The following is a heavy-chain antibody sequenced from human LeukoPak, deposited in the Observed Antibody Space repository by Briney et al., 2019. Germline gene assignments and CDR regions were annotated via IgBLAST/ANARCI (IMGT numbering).Heavy chain of an antibody. D-gene: IGHD3-22*01. CDR1: GFTFSSYA. Sequence: GGSLRLSCAASGFTFSSYAMSWVRQAPGKGLEWVSAISGSGGSTYYADSVKGRFTISRDNSKNKVYLQMNSLRAEDTAVYFCARAQSATLSYYFDLWGQGTLVTVSS. J-gene: IGHJ5*02. CDR2: ISGSGGST. CDR3: ARAQSATLSYYFDL. V-gene: IGHV3-23*01.